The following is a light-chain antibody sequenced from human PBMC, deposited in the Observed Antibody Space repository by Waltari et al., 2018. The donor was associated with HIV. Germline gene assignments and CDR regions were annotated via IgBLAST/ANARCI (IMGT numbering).Light chain of an antibody. CDR2: AKN. CDR3: GAWDNRLGSWV. J-gene: IGLJ3*02. Sequence: QSAVTQPPSVSAAPGQSVTISCPGANSNIGSNSVSWYQHVPGAAPKLLVNAKNERPSAVRDRFSGSKSGTSATLVISGLQTGDEADYYCGAWDNRLGSWVFGGGTKLTVL. CDR1: NSNIGSNS. V-gene: IGLV1-51*01.